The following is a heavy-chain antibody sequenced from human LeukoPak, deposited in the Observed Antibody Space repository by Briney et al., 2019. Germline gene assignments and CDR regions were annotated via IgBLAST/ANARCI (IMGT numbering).Heavy chain of an antibody. CDR1: GYSFTTYW. J-gene: IGHJ3*02. D-gene: IGHD4-23*01. Sequence: KNGESLKISCKDSGYSFTTYWIGWVRQMPGKGLEWMGTIYPGDSDIRYSPSLQGQVTISADKSISTAYLQWSSLKVSDTAIYYCARHYDGNFYDAFDMWGQGTTVTVFS. CDR2: IYPGDSDI. V-gene: IGHV5-51*01. CDR3: ARHYDGNFYDAFDM.